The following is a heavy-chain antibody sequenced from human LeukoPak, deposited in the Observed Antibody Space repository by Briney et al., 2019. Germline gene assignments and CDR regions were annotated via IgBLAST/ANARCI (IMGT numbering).Heavy chain of an antibody. J-gene: IGHJ4*02. Sequence: ASVKVSCKASGYTFTGYYVHWVRQAPGQGLEWMGWINPNSGDTNLAQKFQGRVTMTRDTSISTAYMELSRLRSDDTAVYYCARGDNYDILTGYQTPSHLSDYWGQGTLVTVSS. V-gene: IGHV1-2*02. CDR3: ARGDNYDILTGYQTPSHLSDY. CDR1: GYTFTGYY. CDR2: INPNSGDT. D-gene: IGHD3-9*01.